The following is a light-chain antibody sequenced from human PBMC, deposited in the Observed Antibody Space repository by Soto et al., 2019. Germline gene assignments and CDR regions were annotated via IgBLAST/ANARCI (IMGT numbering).Light chain of an antibody. CDR2: AAS. V-gene: IGKV1-12*01. J-gene: IGKJ1*01. CDR3: QQSYSFPRT. Sequence: EIHMTQSPASVSASVVYRVTITCLASQDISTYLSWYQQKPGKAPRLLIFAASSLQSGVPSRFSGSGSGTDFTLTISSLQPEDFATYYCQQSYSFPRTFGQGTKVDIK. CDR1: QDISTY.